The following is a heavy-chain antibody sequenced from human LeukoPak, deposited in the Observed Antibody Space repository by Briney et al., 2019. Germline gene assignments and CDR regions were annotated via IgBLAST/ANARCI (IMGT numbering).Heavy chain of an antibody. CDR2: ISYDGSNK. J-gene: IGHJ3*02. V-gene: IGHV3-30*01. CDR3: ARDGDLRAFDI. CDR1: GFTFSSYA. D-gene: IGHD7-27*01. Sequence: PGGSLRLSYAASGFTFSSYAMHWVRQAPGKGLEWVAVISYDGSNKYYADSVKGRFAISRDNSKNTLYLQMNSLRAEDTAVYYCARDGDLRAFDIWGQGTMVTVSS.